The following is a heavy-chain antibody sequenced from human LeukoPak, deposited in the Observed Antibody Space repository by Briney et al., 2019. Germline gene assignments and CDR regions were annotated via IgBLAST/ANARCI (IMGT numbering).Heavy chain of an antibody. CDR3: AKDRGVVRGDY. J-gene: IGHJ4*02. Sequence: GGSLRLSCAASGFNFNDAAMTWVRQGPGKGLEWVSGISGSGGSTYYADSVKGRFTISRDNSKNTLYLQMNSLRAEDTAVYYCAKDRGVVRGDYWGQGTLVTVSS. CDR1: GFNFNDAA. V-gene: IGHV3-23*01. CDR2: ISGSGGST. D-gene: IGHD2-21*01.